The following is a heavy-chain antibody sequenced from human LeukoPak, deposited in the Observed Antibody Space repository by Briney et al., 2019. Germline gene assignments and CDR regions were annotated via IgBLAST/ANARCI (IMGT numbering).Heavy chain of an antibody. Sequence: GGSLRLSCAASVVTLSDHHMDWVRQAPRKGLEWVGRTRDKTRGYTTEYAASVKGRFTISRDDSQTSLYLQMNSLKTEDTAVYFCARDGGEGDNSAFDIWGQGTVVTVSS. CDR3: ARDGGEGDNSAFDI. CDR2: TRDKTRGYTT. V-gene: IGHV3-72*01. D-gene: IGHD3-16*01. J-gene: IGHJ3*02. CDR1: VVTLSDHH.